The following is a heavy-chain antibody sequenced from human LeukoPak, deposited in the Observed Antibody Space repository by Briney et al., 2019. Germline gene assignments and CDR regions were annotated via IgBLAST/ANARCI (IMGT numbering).Heavy chain of an antibody. D-gene: IGHD4-17*01. CDR3: ARERAGDYDDY. J-gene: IGHJ4*02. Sequence: TDSVKGRFTISRDNSNNTLYLQMNSLRAEDTAMYYCARERAGDYDDYWGQGTLVTVSS. V-gene: IGHV3-30*10.